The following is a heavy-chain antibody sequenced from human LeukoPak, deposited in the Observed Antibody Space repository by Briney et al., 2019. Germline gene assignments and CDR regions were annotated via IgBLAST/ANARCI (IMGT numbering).Heavy chain of an antibody. J-gene: IGHJ4*02. D-gene: IGHD6-25*01. CDR2: IKQDGSEK. V-gene: IGHV3-7*01. Sequence: GGSLRLSCAASGFTFSGFWMNWLRQAPGKGLEWVANIKQDGSEKYYVDSVKGRFTISRDNAKNSLYLQMNSLRAEDTAVYYCARVRGYDCFDYWGQGTLVTVSS. CDR3: ARVRGYDCFDY. CDR1: GFTFSGFW.